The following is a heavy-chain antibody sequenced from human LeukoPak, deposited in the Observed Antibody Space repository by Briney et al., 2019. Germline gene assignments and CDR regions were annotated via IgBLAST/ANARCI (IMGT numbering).Heavy chain of an antibody. D-gene: IGHD2-2*01. CDR3: ARWGSITSRWGVDGIDAFDI. V-gene: IGHV6-1*01. CDR1: GDSVSSNSAA. Sequence: SQTLSLTCAISGDSVSSNSAAWNWIRQSPSRGLEWLGRTCYRSKWYNDYAVSVKSRITINPDTSKNQFSLKLNSVTAADTAVYYCARWGSITSRWGVDGIDAFDIWGQGTMVTVSS. CDR2: TCYRSKWYN. J-gene: IGHJ3*02.